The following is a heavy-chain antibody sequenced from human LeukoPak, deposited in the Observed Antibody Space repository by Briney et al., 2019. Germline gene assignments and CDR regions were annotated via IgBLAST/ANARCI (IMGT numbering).Heavy chain of an antibody. Sequence: ASVKVSCKASGGTFSSYAISWVRQAPGQGLEWMGGIIPIFGTANYAQKFQGRVTITADESTSTAYMELSSLRSEDTAVYYCARVYDILTGDAFDIWGQGTMVTVSS. CDR1: GGTFSSYA. D-gene: IGHD3-9*01. V-gene: IGHV1-69*13. J-gene: IGHJ3*02. CDR2: IIPIFGTA. CDR3: ARVYDILTGDAFDI.